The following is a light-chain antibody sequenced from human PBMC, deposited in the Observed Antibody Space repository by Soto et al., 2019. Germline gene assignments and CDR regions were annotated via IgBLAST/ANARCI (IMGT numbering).Light chain of an antibody. CDR2: DAS. Sequence: DIQMTQSPSSLSASVGDRVTITCQASQDISNYLNWYQQKPGKAPKLLIYDASNLETGVPSRFSGSESGTDFTFTISSLQPEDIATYYCQQYDNLSTWTFGQGTKVEIK. V-gene: IGKV1-33*01. CDR3: QQYDNLSTWT. J-gene: IGKJ1*01. CDR1: QDISNY.